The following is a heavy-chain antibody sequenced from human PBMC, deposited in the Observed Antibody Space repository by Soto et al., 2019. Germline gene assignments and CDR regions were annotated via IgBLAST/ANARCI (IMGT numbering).Heavy chain of an antibody. CDR1: GGSINSDDYY. CDR3: ARETYRNGLWYFDY. V-gene: IGHV4-30-4*01. CDR2: IYYSGST. D-gene: IGHD1-1*01. J-gene: IGHJ4*02. Sequence: SETLSLTCTVSGGSINSDDYYWSWIRQPPGKGLEWIGYIYYSGSTYYNPSLKSRITISIDTSKNQFSLKLSSVTAADTAVYYCARETYRNGLWYFDYWGKGALVTVSS.